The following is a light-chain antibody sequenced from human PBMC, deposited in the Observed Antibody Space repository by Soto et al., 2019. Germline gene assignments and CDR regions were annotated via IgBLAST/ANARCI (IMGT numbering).Light chain of an antibody. CDR2: GAS. Sequence: EILMTQSPATLSVSPGERDTLSCRASQTISSNLAWYQHKPGQAPRLLFYGASNRATGIPSRFTGSGSGTECTLTISSLQSEDFAVYSCQQYDNWPPTCGGGTKVEIK. J-gene: IGKJ4*02. CDR3: QQYDNWPPT. CDR1: QTISSN. V-gene: IGKV3-15*01.